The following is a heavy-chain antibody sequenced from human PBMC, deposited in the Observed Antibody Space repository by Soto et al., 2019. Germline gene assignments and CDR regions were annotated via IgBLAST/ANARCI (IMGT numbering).Heavy chain of an antibody. CDR2: IGPYNGNT. J-gene: IGHJ6*04. Sequence: QVQLVQSGAEVKKPGASVKVSCKASGYTFTSYGISWVRQAPGQGLEWMGWIGPYNGNTNYAQKPQDRGTMTTYTSTSTAYIELTSLRSDATAVYYCWRGIGGYFGVDYYYGMDVWGKGTTVTVSS. CDR3: WRGIGGYFGVDYYYGMDV. CDR1: GYTFTSYG. V-gene: IGHV1-18*01. D-gene: IGHD3-16*01.